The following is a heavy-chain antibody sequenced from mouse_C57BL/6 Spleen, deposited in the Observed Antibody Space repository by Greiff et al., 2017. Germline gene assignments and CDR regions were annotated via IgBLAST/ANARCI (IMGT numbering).Heavy chain of an antibody. CDR2: IDPETGGT. CDR1: GYTFTDYD. CDR3: TRPDDS. J-gene: IGHJ3*01. V-gene: IGHV1-15*01. Sequence: QVQLKQSGAELVRPGASVTLSCKASGYTFTDYDMHWVKQTPVHGLEWIGAIDPETGGTAYNQKFKGKAILTADKSSSTAYMELRSLTSEDSAVYYCTRPDDSWGQGTLVTVSA.